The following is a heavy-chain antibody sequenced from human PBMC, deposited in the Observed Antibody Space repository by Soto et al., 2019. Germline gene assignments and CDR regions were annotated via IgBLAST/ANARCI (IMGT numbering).Heavy chain of an antibody. D-gene: IGHD4-17*01. J-gene: IGHJ4*02. CDR3: ANHGDRGYYFDY. V-gene: IGHV4-34*02. CDR1: GGSFSGSY. Sequence: QVQLQQWGAGLLKASETLSLTCAVYGGSFSGSYWSWIRQPPGKGLEWIGEINHSGSTNYNPSLKSRVTMSVDTSKKQFSLKLTSVTAADTAVYYCANHGDRGYYFDYWGQGTLVTVSS. CDR2: INHSGST.